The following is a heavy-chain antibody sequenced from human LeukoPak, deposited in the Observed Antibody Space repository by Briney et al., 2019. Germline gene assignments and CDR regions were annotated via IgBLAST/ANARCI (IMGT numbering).Heavy chain of an antibody. CDR2: VDHTGST. CDR3: ARGRVSSSTWYSTYYYYFYMDV. Sequence: PSETLSLTCSVSDDSITMYYWTWIRQPPGKGLEWIGYVDHTGSTNFNPSLNGRVSISRDTSKNLFSLRLRSVTAADTAVYFCARGRVSSSTWYSTYYYYFYMDVWGRGTTVTVSS. J-gene: IGHJ6*03. D-gene: IGHD4-11*01. V-gene: IGHV4-59*01. CDR1: DDSITMYY.